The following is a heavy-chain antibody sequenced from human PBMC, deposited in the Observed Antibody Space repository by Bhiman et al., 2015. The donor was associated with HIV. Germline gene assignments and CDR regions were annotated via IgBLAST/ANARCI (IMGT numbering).Heavy chain of an antibody. Sequence: QVQLVESGGGVVQPGRSLRLSCAASGFTFSSYAMHWVRQAPGKGLEWVAVISYDGSNKYYAGSVKGRFTISRDNSENTLYLQMNSLRAEDTAVYYCARDSGKTVDPYYFDYWARVTLVTVS. CDR2: ISYDGSNK. V-gene: IGHV3-30*04. CDR1: GFTFSSYA. CDR3: ARDSGKTVDPYYFDY. J-gene: IGHJ4*02. D-gene: IGHD1-26*01.